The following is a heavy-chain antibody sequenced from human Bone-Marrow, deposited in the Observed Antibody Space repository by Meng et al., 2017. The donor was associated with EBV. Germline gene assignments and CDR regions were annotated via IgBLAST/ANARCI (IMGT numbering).Heavy chain of an antibody. D-gene: IGHD2-15*01. CDR3: ARGSSFCSGGSCFEN. V-gene: IGHV4-30-4*01. Sequence: VPLHTPAQGLDTPSHPRARNRAVAGGSSSIGDYYCTGIRQPPGKGSELIGYMYYNGITYYHPSLKSRVTISGDSSKNQFSLKLTSVTAADTAVYFCARGSSFCSGGSCFENWGQGTLVTVSS. CDR1: GGSSSIGDYY. CDR2: MYYNGIT. J-gene: IGHJ4*02.